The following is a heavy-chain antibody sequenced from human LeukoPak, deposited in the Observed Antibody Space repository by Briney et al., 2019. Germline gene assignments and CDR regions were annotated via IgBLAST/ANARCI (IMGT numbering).Heavy chain of an antibody. J-gene: IGHJ4*02. D-gene: IGHD2-15*01. Sequence: PRGSLRLSCAASGFTFSSYWMSWVRQAPGKGLEWVANIKQDGSEKYYVDSVKGRFTISRDNAKNSLYLQMNSLRAEDTAVYYCVADSGGSRYWGQGTLVTVSS. CDR2: IKQDGSEK. V-gene: IGHV3-7*01. CDR1: GFTFSSYW. CDR3: VADSGGSRY.